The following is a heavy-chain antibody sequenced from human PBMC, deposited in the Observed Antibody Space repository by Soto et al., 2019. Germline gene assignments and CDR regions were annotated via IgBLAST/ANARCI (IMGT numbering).Heavy chain of an antibody. CDR2: AWFDGSIE. CDR1: GFTFSIYG. V-gene: IGHV3-33*01. J-gene: IGHJ5*01. D-gene: IGHD2-15*01. CDR3: ARDNHLGYCSGGSCYGLDS. Sequence: QVQLVESGGGVVQPGRSLRLSCAASGFTFSIYGMHWVRQAPGKGLEWVAIAWFDGSIEYYADSVNGRFTISRDNSTNTLYLQMNSLRAEDTAVYYCARDNHLGYCSGGSCYGLDSWGQGTLVTVSS.